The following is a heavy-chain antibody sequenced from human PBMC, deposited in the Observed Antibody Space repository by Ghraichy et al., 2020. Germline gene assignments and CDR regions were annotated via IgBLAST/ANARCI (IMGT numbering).Heavy chain of an antibody. CDR3: ARIMRSGLSLLAFDF. CDR2: VHYNGGT. CDR1: GGSITNYY. J-gene: IGHJ3*01. D-gene: IGHD3-3*01. V-gene: IGHV4-59*08. Sequence: SETLSLTCTVSGGSITNYYWSWIRQPPGKGLEWIGYVHYNGGTKYNPSLKSRVTISMDTSKNQFSLKLTSVTAADTAVFYCARIMRSGLSLLAFDFWGQGAMGTVSS.